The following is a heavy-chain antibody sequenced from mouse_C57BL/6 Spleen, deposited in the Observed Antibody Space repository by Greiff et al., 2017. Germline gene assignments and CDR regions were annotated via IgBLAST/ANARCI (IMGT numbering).Heavy chain of an antibody. J-gene: IGHJ2*01. CDR2: ISSGSSTI. Sequence: EVQLVESGGGLVKPGGSLKLSCAASGFTFSDYGMHWVRQAPEKGLEWVAYISSGSSTIYYADTVKGRFTISRDNAKNTLFLQMTSLRSEDTAMYYCAREYGYDWALFDYWGQGTTLTVSS. CDR3: AREYGYDWALFDY. V-gene: IGHV5-17*01. CDR1: GFTFSDYG. D-gene: IGHD2-2*01.